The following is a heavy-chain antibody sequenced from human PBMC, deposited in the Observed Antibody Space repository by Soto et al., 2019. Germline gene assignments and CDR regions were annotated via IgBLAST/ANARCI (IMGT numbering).Heavy chain of an antibody. CDR2: IIPIFGTA. Sequence: QVQLVQSGAEVKKPGSSVKVSCKASGGTFSSYAISWVRQDPGQGREWMGGIIPIFGTANYAQKFQGRVTTTADESTSTAYLDLSSLRSEDTAVYYCAIGGDYFLSRSCFDPWGQGTRVTVSS. V-gene: IGHV1-69*12. CDR3: AIGGDYFLSRSCFDP. CDR1: GGTFSSYA. J-gene: IGHJ5*02. D-gene: IGHD4-17*01.